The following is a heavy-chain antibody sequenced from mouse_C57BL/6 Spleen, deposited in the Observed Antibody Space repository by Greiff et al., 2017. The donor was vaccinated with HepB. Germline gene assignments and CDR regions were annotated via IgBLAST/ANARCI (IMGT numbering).Heavy chain of an antibody. CDR1: GYTFTDYY. V-gene: IGHV1-26*01. Sequence: EVQLQQSGPELVKPGASVKISCKASGYTFTDYYMNWVKQSHGKSLEWIGDINPNNGGTSYNQKFKGKATLTVDKSSSTAYMELRSLTSEDSAVYYCARRDVYYFDDWGQGTTLTGSS. J-gene: IGHJ2*01. CDR3: ARRDVYYFDD. CDR2: INPNNGGT.